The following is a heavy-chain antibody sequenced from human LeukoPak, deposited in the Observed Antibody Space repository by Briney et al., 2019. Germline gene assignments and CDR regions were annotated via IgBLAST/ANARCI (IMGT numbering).Heavy chain of an antibody. CDR1: GYTFTSYG. Sequence: SVKVSCKASGYTFTSYGISWVRQAPGQGHEWMGWISAYNGNTNYAQKLQGRVTMTTDTSTSTAYMELRSLRSDDTAVYYCARDPPVYYYDSSGYYDYWGQGTLVTVSS. CDR2: ISAYNGNT. D-gene: IGHD3-22*01. V-gene: IGHV1-18*01. CDR3: ARDPPVYYYDSSGYYDY. J-gene: IGHJ4*02.